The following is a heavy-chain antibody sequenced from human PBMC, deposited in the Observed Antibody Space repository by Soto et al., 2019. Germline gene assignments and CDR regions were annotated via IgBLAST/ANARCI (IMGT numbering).Heavy chain of an antibody. CDR3: ASPRSLTTVTSGDWYIDL. D-gene: IGHD4-17*01. V-gene: IGHV4-59*08. Sequence: QVQLQESGPGLVKPSETLSLTCTFSGGSIRSFYWSWIRQPPGKGLEWIRYIYYSGSTNYNPPLKSRVNISIDTSKNQISLKLSSVTAADTAVYYCASPRSLTTVTSGDWYIDLWGRGTLVTVSS. CDR1: GGSIRSFY. CDR2: IYYSGST. J-gene: IGHJ2*01.